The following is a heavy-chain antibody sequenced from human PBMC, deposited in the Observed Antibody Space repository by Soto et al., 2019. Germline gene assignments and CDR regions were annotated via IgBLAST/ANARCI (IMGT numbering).Heavy chain of an antibody. Sequence: ASLKVSGNASGYTFTSYYIHWVRQAPGQGLEWMGVINPGGGSTSYAQKLHGRVTMTRDTSTSTVYMEPSSLRSEDAAVYYCARGLAVAYSPALLWGQGTLVT. J-gene: IGHJ4*02. CDR1: GYTFTSYY. D-gene: IGHD6-19*01. CDR2: INPGGGST. CDR3: ARGLAVAYSPALL. V-gene: IGHV1-46*01.